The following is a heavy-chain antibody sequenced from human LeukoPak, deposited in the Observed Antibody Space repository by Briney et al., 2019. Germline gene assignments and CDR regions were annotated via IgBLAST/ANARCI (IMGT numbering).Heavy chain of an antibody. CDR3: ARARDYGDYEN. J-gene: IGHJ4*02. D-gene: IGHD4-17*01. Sequence: TGGSLRLSCAASGFTVSSHYMRWVRQAPGKGLEWVSVIYSGGRTYYSDSVKGRFTISRDNSMNTLYLQMNSLRVEDTAVYYCARARDYGDYENWGQGTLVTVSS. CDR2: IYSGGRT. CDR1: GFTVSSHY. V-gene: IGHV3-53*01.